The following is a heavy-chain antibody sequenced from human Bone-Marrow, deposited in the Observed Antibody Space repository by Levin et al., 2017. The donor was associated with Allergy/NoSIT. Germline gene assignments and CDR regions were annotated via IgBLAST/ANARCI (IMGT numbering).Heavy chain of an antibody. V-gene: IGHV4-39*01. D-gene: IGHD6-19*01. CDR2: IYYSGST. J-gene: IGHJ4*02. CDR1: GGSISSSSYY. CDR3: VSGLLRGIVVAPDITGGFDY. Sequence: SETLSLTCTVSGGSISSSSYYWGWIRQPPGKGLEWIGSIYYSGSTYYNPSLKSRVTISVDTSKNQFSLKLSSVTAADTAVYYCVSGLLRGIVVAPDITGGFDYWGQGTLVTVSS.